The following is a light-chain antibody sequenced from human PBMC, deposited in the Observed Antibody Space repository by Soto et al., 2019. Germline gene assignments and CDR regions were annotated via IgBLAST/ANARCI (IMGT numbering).Light chain of an antibody. CDR2: GAS. Sequence: VIWVTQSPSLLSASTGDRVTISCRVSQGITTNLAWYQQKPGKAPELLIYGASTLQSGVPSRFSGSGSGTDFTLTISWLQSEDFATYYCQQYHTSPWTFGQGTKVEIK. J-gene: IGKJ1*01. CDR3: QQYHTSPWT. CDR1: QGITTN. V-gene: IGKV1D-8*01.